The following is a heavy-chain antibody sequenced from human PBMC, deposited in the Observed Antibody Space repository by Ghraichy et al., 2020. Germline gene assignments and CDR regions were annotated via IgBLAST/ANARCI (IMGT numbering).Heavy chain of an antibody. CDR3: ARVEGSGYDLVY. CDR1: GFTFSSYT. Sequence: LSLTCAASGFTFSSYTMIWVRQPPGKGLEWVSGIIGSGGSTYYADSVRGRFTVSRDNSKNTLYLQMNGLRAEDMAVYYCARVEGSGYDLVYWGQGTLVTVSS. CDR2: IIGSGGST. J-gene: IGHJ4*02. V-gene: IGHV3-23*01. D-gene: IGHD5-12*01.